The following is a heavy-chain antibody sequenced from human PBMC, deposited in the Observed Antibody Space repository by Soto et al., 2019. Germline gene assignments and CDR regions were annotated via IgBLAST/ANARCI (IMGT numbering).Heavy chain of an antibody. V-gene: IGHV4-31*03. Sequence: PSETLSLTCTVSGGSISSGGYYWSWIRQHPGKGLEWIGYIYYSGSTYYNPSLKSRVTISVDTSKNQFSLKLSSVTAADTAVYYCARDHCSSTSCYNNWFDPWGQGTLVTVSS. D-gene: IGHD2-2*02. CDR3: ARDHCSSTSCYNNWFDP. CDR2: IYYSGST. J-gene: IGHJ5*02. CDR1: GGSISSGGYY.